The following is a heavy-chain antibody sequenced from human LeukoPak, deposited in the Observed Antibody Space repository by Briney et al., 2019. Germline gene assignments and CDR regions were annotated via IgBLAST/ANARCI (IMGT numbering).Heavy chain of an antibody. J-gene: IGHJ4*02. Sequence: GGSLRLSCAATGFTFSNYAMSWDRQAPGKGLEWVSVISRNGAHPYYIDSVRDRFTVSRDNSKNIMYLQMNSLRAEDAALYYCTTPGDSGWYNHWGQGTLVTVSS. CDR3: TTPGDSGWYNH. V-gene: IGHV3-23*01. CDR2: ISRNGAHP. D-gene: IGHD6-19*01. CDR1: GFTFSNYA.